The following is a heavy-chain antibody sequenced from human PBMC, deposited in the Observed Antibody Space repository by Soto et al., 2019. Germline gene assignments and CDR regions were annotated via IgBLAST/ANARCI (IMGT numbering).Heavy chain of an antibody. CDR1: GFIFSDYY. J-gene: IGHJ6*02. CDR3: ARDLAWKRGKVGRYYYGMDV. Sequence: QVLLVESGGSLVKAGGSLRLSCAASGFIFSDYYMSWVRQTPGKGLEWVSYISTRSTYTNYADSVKGRFTISRDNTKNSLYLQMDSLRVEDTAVYYCARDLAWKRGKVGRYYYGMDVWGQGTTVTVSS. CDR2: ISTRSTYT. V-gene: IGHV3-11*06. D-gene: IGHD1-1*01.